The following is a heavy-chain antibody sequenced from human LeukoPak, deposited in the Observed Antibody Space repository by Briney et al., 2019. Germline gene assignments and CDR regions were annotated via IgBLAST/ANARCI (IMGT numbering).Heavy chain of an antibody. V-gene: IGHV3-30*01. D-gene: IGHD3-10*01. J-gene: IGHJ4*02. CDR2: ISYDGSNK. CDR3: ASGLSY. Sequence: GGSLRLSCATSGFNFNTHPMHWVRQAPGEGLEWVAVISYDGSNKQYGDSVKGRITISRDNPKNTLYLEMNRLRVEDTAVYYCASGLSYWGPGTLVTVS. CDR1: GFNFNTHP.